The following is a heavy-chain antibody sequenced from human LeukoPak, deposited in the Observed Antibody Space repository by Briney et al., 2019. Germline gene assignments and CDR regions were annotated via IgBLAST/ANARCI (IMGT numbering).Heavy chain of an antibody. CDR2: INHSGST. CDR3: ARQVLSSGYYLIDY. D-gene: IGHD3-22*01. Sequence: PSETLSLTCAVYGGSFSGYYWSWIRQPPGKGLEWIGEINHSGSTNYNPSLKSRVTISVDTSKNQFSLKLSSVTAADTAVYYCARQVLSSGYYLIDYWGQGTLVTVSS. J-gene: IGHJ4*02. V-gene: IGHV4-34*01. CDR1: GGSFSGYY.